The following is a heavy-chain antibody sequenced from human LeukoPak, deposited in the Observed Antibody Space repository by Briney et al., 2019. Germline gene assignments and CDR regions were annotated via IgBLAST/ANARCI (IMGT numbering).Heavy chain of an antibody. J-gene: IGHJ5*02. CDR3: ARATPDSSSWYNWFDP. CDR2: ISAYNGNT. Sequence: ASVKVSCEASGYTFTSYGISWVRQAPGQGLEWMGWISAYNGNTNYAQKLQGRVTMTTDTSTSTAYMELRSLRSDDTAVYYCARATPDSSSWYNWFDPWGQGTLVTVSS. V-gene: IGHV1-18*01. CDR1: GYTFTSYG. D-gene: IGHD6-13*01.